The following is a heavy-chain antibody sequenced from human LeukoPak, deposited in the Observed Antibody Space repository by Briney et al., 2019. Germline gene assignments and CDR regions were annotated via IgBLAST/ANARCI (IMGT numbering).Heavy chain of an antibody. Sequence: ASVKVSCKASGYTFTGYYMHWVRQAPGQGLEWMGWINPNSGVTHYAQKFQGRVTMTTDTSTSTAYMELRSLRSDDTAVYYCARGEVAAAGTHWGQGTLVTVSS. D-gene: IGHD6-13*01. V-gene: IGHV1-2*02. CDR1: GYTFTGYY. CDR3: ARGEVAAAGTH. J-gene: IGHJ4*02. CDR2: INPNSGVT.